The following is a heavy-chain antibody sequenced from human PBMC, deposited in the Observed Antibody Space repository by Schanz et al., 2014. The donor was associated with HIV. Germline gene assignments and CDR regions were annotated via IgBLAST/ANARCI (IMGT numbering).Heavy chain of an antibody. Sequence: VQLVESGGGLVQPGRSLRLSCAASGFTFSAYGFHWVRQALGKGLEWVAAISDDGSNKYYADSVKGRFTISRDNSKNTLYLQMNSLRAEDTAVYYCAREGSNYYGSGSYYKTYGMDAWGEGTTVTVSS. CDR1: GFTFSAYG. CDR3: AREGSNYYGSGSYYKTYGMDA. V-gene: IGHV3-30*03. CDR2: ISDDGSNK. D-gene: IGHD3-10*01. J-gene: IGHJ6*04.